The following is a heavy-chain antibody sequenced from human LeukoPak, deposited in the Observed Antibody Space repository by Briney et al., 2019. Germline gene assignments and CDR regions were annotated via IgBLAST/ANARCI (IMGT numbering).Heavy chain of an antibody. CDR2: ISSSSSYI. D-gene: IGHD2-15*01. CDR1: GFTFSSYS. J-gene: IGHJ4*02. CDR3: ARARYCSGGSCQAIY. Sequence: GGSLRLSCAASGFTFSSYSMNWVRQAPGKGLEWVSSISSSSSYIYYADSVKGRFTISRDNAKNSLYLQMNSLRAEDTAVYYCARARYCSGGSCQAIYWGQGTLVTVSS. V-gene: IGHV3-21*01.